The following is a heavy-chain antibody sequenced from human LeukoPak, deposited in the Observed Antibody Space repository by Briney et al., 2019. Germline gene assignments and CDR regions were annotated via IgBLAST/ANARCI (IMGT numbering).Heavy chain of an antibody. CDR3: ARQDCSPSCYLAY. J-gene: IGHJ4*02. CDR1: GFTFSGHA. D-gene: IGHD2-2*01. V-gene: IGHV3-30*04. Sequence: GRSLRLSCAASGFTFSGHAMHWARQTPGKGLEWVAVISYDGRNGYYADSVKGRFTISRDNSKNTLFLQMNSLRAEDTALYYCARQDCSPSCYLAYWGQGTLVTVSS. CDR2: ISYDGRNG.